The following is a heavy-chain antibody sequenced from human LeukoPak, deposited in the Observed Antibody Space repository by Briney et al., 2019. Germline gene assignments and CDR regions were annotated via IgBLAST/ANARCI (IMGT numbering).Heavy chain of an antibody. J-gene: IGHJ4*02. CDR1: GYIFTGYY. CDR2: INPNSGGT. V-gene: IGHV1-2*07. CDR3: ARDRPPQLVRPFDY. Sequence: ASVRVSCTASGYIFTGYYMHWVRQAPEQGLEWMGWINPNSGGTNYAHKFQGRVTMTRDTSISTAYMELSRLRSDDTAVYYCARDRPPQLVRPFDYWGQGTLVTVSS. D-gene: IGHD6-13*01.